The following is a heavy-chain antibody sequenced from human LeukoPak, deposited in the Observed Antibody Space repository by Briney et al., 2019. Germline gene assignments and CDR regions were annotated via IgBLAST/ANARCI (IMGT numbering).Heavy chain of an antibody. D-gene: IGHD3-3*01. J-gene: IGHJ4*02. CDR2: ITVSANT. Sequence: GGSLRLSCAASGFTLSSYPLSWVRQAPGKGLEWVSAITVSANTYYSESVKGRFTISRDNSKNTLYLQMDSPGAEDTAVYLCAKGTYYEGGSCYNGVFDYWGQGILVTVSS. CDR3: AKGTYYEGGSCYNGVFDY. V-gene: IGHV3-23*01. CDR1: GFTLSSYP.